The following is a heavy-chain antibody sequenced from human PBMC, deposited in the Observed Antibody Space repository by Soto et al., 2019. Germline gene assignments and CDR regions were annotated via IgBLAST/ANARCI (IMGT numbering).Heavy chain of an antibody. CDR3: AKSGYTPNNWFDP. J-gene: IGHJ5*02. CDR2: ISNTGGGT. CDR1: GFTFSNYA. D-gene: IGHD5-18*01. Sequence: GGSLRLSCAASGFTFSNYAMSWVRQAPGKGLEWVSYISNTGGGTNYAESVKGRFSISRDNSKNTLYLQMNSLRAEDTAIYYCAKSGYTPNNWFDPWGQGTLVTVAS. V-gene: IGHV3-23*01.